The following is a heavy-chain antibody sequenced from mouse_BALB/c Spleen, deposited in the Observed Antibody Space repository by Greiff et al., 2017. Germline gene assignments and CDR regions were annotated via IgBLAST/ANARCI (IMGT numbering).Heavy chain of an antibody. Sequence: EVQLQQSGGGLVQPGGSLKLSCAASGFDFSRYWMSWVRQAPGKGLEWIGEINPDSSTINYTPSLKDKFIISRDNSKNTLYLQMSKVRSEDTALYYCARPVSPYGSISCFAYWGQGTLVTVSA. CDR1: GFDFSRYW. J-gene: IGHJ3*01. D-gene: IGHD1-1*01. CDR3: ARPVSPYGSISCFAY. CDR2: INPDSSTI. V-gene: IGHV4-1*02.